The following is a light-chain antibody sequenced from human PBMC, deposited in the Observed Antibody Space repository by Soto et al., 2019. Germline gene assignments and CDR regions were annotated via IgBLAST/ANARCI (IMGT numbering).Light chain of an antibody. V-gene: IGKV3-11*01. Sequence: EIVLTQSPVTLSLSPGERATLSCRASQTVRTYLAWYQVKPAQAPRLLIYDASSRASAVPPSFSGSGSGTDFTPPISSLEPEDFALYYCQQRNSWPPITFGQGTRLEIK. J-gene: IGKJ5*01. CDR2: DAS. CDR1: QTVRTY. CDR3: QQRNSWPPIT.